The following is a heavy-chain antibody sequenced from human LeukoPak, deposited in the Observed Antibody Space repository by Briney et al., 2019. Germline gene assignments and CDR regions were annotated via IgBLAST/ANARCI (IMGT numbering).Heavy chain of an antibody. CDR2: IAHDVSNI. CDR3: ARDPFVGIPDYFDS. V-gene: IGHV3-30-3*01. Sequence: GGSLRLSYAASGFTFSDYAMHWVRQAPGKGLQWVAVIAHDVSNIYYADSVRGRFTISRDNSKNMLFLQMNSLTSEDTAVYYCARDPFVGIPDYFDSWGQGTLVAVSS. CDR1: GFTFSDYA. J-gene: IGHJ4*02. D-gene: IGHD1-26*01.